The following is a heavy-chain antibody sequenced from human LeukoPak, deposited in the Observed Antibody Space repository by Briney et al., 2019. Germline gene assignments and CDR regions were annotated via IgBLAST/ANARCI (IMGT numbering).Heavy chain of an antibody. CDR1: GFTFSAYS. D-gene: IGHD1-26*01. J-gene: IGHJ5*02. CDR2: ISSRSFTI. CDR3: VRGVGVSRFNYFDP. Sequence: GGSLRLSCAASGFTFSAYSMNWVRQAPGKGLDWVSYISSRSFTIYYADSVKGRFTISRDNSKNTLYLQMNSLRDDDTAVYYCVRGVGVSRFNYFDPWGQGTLVTVSS. V-gene: IGHV3-48*02.